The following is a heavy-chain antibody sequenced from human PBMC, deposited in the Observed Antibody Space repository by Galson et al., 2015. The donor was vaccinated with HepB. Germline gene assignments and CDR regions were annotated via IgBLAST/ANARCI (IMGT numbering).Heavy chain of an antibody. V-gene: IGHV3-30*04. J-gene: IGHJ4*02. CDR3: ARGSRSSIVVVPAAFDY. D-gene: IGHD2-2*01. CDR2: ISYDGSNK. Sequence: SLRLSCAASGFTFSSYAMHWVRQAPGKGLEWVAVISYDGSNKYYADSVKGRFTISRDNSKNTLYLQMNSLRAEDTAVYYCARGSRSSIVVVPAAFDYWGQGTLVTVSS. CDR1: GFTFSSYA.